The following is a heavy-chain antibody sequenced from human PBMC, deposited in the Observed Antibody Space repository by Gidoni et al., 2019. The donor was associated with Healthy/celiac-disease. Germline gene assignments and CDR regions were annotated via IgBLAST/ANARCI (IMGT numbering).Heavy chain of an antibody. CDR1: GFTFRRYA. V-gene: IGHV3-23*01. CDR2: ISGSGGST. CDR3: AKDSVKVGSGGGQH. J-gene: IGHJ1*01. Sequence: EEQLLESGGGLVQPGGSLRLSCAASGFTFRRYAMSWVRQAPGKGLEWVSAISGSGGSTYYADAVKGRFTISIDNSKNTLYLQMNSLSAEDTAVYYCAKDSVKVGSGGGQHWGQGTLVTVSS. D-gene: IGHD1-26*01.